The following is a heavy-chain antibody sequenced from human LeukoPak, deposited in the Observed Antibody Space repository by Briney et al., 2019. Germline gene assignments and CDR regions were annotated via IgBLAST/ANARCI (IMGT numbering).Heavy chain of an antibody. J-gene: IGHJ5*02. CDR1: EFAVSNSY. Sequence: GGSLRLSCAGSEFAVSNSYMSWVRQAPGKGLEWVANIKQDGSEKYYVDSVKGRFTISRDNAKNSLYLQMNSLRAEDTAVYYCARGDSSYNWFDPWGQGTLVTVSS. V-gene: IGHV3-7*01. D-gene: IGHD6-19*01. CDR2: IKQDGSEK. CDR3: ARGDSSYNWFDP.